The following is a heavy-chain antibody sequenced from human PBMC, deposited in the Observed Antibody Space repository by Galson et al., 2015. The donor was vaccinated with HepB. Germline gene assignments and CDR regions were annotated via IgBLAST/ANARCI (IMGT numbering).Heavy chain of an antibody. V-gene: IGHV3-74*01. D-gene: IGHD1-26*01. Sequence: SLRLSCAASGFMFSTYWMQWVRQAPGKGLVWVALINPDGTTTDYADSVRDRFTISRDNARNTRSLQVSSLGADDMAVYYCVRDSGTYPGYYDFWGQGTLVTVSS. CDR2: INPDGTTT. J-gene: IGHJ4*02. CDR1: GFMFSTYW. CDR3: VRDSGTYPGYYDF.